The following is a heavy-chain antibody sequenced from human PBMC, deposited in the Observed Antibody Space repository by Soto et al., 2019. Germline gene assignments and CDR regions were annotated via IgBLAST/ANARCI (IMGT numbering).Heavy chain of an antibody. CDR3: ARAIIAVAGTVGDYYYGMDV. V-gene: IGHV1-8*01. CDR2: MNPNSGNT. D-gene: IGHD6-19*01. Sequence: ALVKVSCKASGYTFTSYDINWVRQATGQGLEWMGWMNPNSGNTGYAQKFQGRVTMTRNTSISTAYMELSSLRSEDTAVYYCARAIIAVAGTVGDYYYGMDVWGQGTTVTVSS. J-gene: IGHJ6*02. CDR1: GYTFTSYD.